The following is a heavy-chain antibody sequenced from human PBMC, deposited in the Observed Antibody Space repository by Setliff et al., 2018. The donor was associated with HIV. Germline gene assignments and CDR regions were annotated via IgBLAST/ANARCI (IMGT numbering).Heavy chain of an antibody. CDR1: GGSISSHC. J-gene: IGHJ4*02. D-gene: IGHD3-10*01. CDR3: ARVGYHGSGRYSFDY. Sequence: PSETLSLTCTVSGGSISSHCWSWIRQSPGKALEWIGHIHTSGSTKYNPSLKSRVTISADTSKNQFSLNLSSVTAAETAVYYCARVGYHGSGRYSFDYWGQGTLVTVSS. V-gene: IGHV4-4*08. CDR2: IHTSGST.